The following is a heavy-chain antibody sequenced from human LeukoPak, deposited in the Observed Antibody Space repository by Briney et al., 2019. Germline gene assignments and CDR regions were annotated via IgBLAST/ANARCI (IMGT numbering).Heavy chain of an antibody. CDR3: AKVVEVGTSHFDY. Sequence: GGSLRLSCAASGFTFSNYAMTWVRQAPGKGLEWVSSISGSGDTTYYADSVKGRLTISRDNSKDTLYLQMNSLRAEDTALYYCAKVVEVGTSHFDYWSQGTMVTVSS. D-gene: IGHD2-21*01. CDR1: GFTFSNYA. J-gene: IGHJ4*02. V-gene: IGHV3-23*01. CDR2: ISGSGDTT.